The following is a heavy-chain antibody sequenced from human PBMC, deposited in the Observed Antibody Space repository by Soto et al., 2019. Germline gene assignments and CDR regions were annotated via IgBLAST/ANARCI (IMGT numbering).Heavy chain of an antibody. CDR3: ARDATLYDSSAYYYLY. CDR1: GGTFSRYT. J-gene: IGHJ4*02. Sequence: SVKVACKASGGTFSRYTITWVRQAPGQGLEWMGGITPMFGTPNYAQKFQGRVTITADESTSTAYMELSSLRSEDTAMYYCARDATLYDSSAYYYLYWGQGTLVTVSS. CDR2: ITPMFGTP. V-gene: IGHV1-69*13. D-gene: IGHD3-22*01.